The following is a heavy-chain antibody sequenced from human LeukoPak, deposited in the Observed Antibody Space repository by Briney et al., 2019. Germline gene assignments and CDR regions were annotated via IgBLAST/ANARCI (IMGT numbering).Heavy chain of an antibody. V-gene: IGHV4-34*01. J-gene: IGHJ4*02. CDR2: INHSGST. D-gene: IGHD3-10*01. CDR1: GGSFSGYY. CDR3: AKRGGGH. Sequence: SETLSLTCAVYGGSFSGYYWSWIRQPPGKGLEWIGEINHSGSTNYNPSLKSRVTISVDTSKNQFSLKLSSVTAADTAVYYCAKRGGGHWGQGTLVTVSS.